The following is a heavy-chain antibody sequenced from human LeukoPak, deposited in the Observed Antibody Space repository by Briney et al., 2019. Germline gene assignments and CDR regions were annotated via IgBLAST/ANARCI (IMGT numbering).Heavy chain of an antibody. V-gene: IGHV3-48*04. J-gene: IGHJ1*01. CDR3: ARDAPHYYGSGSSH. CDR1: GFTFSSYS. CDR2: ISSSSSTI. D-gene: IGHD3-10*01. Sequence: GGSLRLSCAASGFTFSSYSMNWVRQAPGKGLEWVSYISSSSSTIYYADSVKGRFTISRDNAKNSLYLQMNSLRAEDTAVYYCARDAPHYYGSGSSHWGQGTLVTVSS.